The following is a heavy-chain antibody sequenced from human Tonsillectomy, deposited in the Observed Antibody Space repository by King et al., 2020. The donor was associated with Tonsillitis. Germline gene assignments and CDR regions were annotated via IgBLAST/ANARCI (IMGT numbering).Heavy chain of an antibody. CDR2: FYYSGTT. V-gene: IGHV4-39*07. CDR3: ARDLAGYFDY. J-gene: IGHJ4*02. CDR1: GGSINSRSYY. Sequence: LQLQESGPGLVKSSETLSLTCTVSGGSINSRSYYWGWIRQPPGKGLEWIGSFYYSGTTYYSPSLKSRVTISGDTSKNQFSLKLSSVTAADTAVYYCARDLAGYFDYWGQGTLVTVSS.